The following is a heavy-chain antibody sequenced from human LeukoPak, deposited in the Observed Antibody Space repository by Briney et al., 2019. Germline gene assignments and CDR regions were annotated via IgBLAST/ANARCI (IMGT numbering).Heavy chain of an antibody. J-gene: IGHJ4*02. CDR1: GFTLSIYS. CDR2: ISGTRSTI. D-gene: IGHD2-21*01. CDR3: TRNLPYCGGDCLTFDY. Sequence: PGGSLRLSCAASGFTLSIYSMNWVRQAPGKGLEWVSYISGTRSTIYYAESVKGLFTISRDNAKNSLYLQMNSLTAEDTAVYCRTRNLPYCGGDCLTFDYWGQGILVTVSS. V-gene: IGHV3-48*01.